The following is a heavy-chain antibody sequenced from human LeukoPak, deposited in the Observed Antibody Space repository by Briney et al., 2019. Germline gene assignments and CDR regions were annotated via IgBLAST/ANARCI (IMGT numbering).Heavy chain of an antibody. CDR1: GLTFSTYS. D-gene: IGHD6-19*01. CDR2: ISSSSSNI. Sequence: GGSLRLSCAASGLTFSTYSMNWVRQAPGKGLEWVSSISSSSSNIYYADSLRGRFTISRDNAKNSLYLQMNSLRAEDTAVYYCARALAVAGSVGGLVDWGQGTLVTVSS. J-gene: IGHJ4*02. V-gene: IGHV3-21*01. CDR3: ARALAVAGSVGGLVD.